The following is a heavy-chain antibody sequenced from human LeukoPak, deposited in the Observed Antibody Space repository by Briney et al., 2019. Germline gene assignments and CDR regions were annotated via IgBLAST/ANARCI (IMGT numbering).Heavy chain of an antibody. CDR1: GGSISSGGYY. D-gene: IGHD3-22*01. J-gene: IGHJ4*02. Sequence: SQTLSLTCTVSGGSISSGGYYWSWIRQHPGKGLEWIGYIYYSGSTYYNPSLKSRVTISVDTSKNQFSLKLSSVTAADTAVYYCARVPLLYYDSSGYLGDWGQGTLVTVPS. CDR3: ARVPLLYYDSSGYLGD. CDR2: IYYSGST. V-gene: IGHV4-31*03.